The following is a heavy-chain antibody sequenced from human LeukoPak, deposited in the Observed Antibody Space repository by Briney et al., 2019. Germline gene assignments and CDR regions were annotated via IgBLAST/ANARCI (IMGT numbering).Heavy chain of an antibody. CDR3: LGYCSGGSCYSGGY. Sequence: GGSLRLSCVASGFTFRNYWMTWVRQAPGKGLEWVANIKPDGSEKYYVDSVRGRFTISRDNAKNSLFLQMNSLRAEDTAVYYCLGYCSGGSCYSGGYWGQGTLVTVSS. J-gene: IGHJ4*02. CDR2: IKPDGSEK. D-gene: IGHD2-15*01. CDR1: GFTFRNYW. V-gene: IGHV3-7*05.